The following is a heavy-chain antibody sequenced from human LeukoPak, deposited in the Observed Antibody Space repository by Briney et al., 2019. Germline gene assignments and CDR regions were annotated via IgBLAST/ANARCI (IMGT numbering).Heavy chain of an antibody. CDR3: ARGRGPRYYDSSGLYYFDY. CDR1: GYTFSDYY. D-gene: IGHD3-22*01. Sequence: ASVKVSCKTYGYTFSDYYMNWVRQAPGQGLEWMGRINANSGGTNYAQKFQGRVTMTRDTSISTAYMELSSLKSDDTAVYYCARGRGPRYYDSSGLYYFDYWGQGTLVTVSS. CDR2: INANSGGT. V-gene: IGHV1-2*02. J-gene: IGHJ4*02.